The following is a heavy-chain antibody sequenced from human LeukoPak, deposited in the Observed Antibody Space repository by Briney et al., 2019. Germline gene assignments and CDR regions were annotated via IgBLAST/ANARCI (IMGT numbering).Heavy chain of an antibody. V-gene: IGHV3-30*18. J-gene: IGHJ4*02. CDR3: AKDRGGFDY. CDR2: ISYDGSNK. CDR1: GFTFSSYG. D-gene: IGHD3-16*01. Sequence: GGSLRLSCAASGFTFSSYGMHWVRQAPGKGLEWVAVISYDGSNKYYADSVKGRFTISRDNSKDTLYLQMNSLRAEDTAVYYCAKDRGGFDYWGQGTLVTVSS.